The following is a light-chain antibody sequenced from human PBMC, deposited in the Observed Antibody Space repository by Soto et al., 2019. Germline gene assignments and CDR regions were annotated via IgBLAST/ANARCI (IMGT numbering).Light chain of an antibody. CDR2: DAP. V-gene: IGKV1D-13*01. CDR1: QGIATA. CDR3: QQFHHYPCS. Sequence: IQLTQSPSSLSAAVGDRVTITCRASQGIATALAWYQQKPGKAPAFLIFDAPILGPGVPSRFSGSGSETDFTLTISSLQPEDFATYSCQQFHHYPCSFGQGTKVEIK. J-gene: IGKJ2*04.